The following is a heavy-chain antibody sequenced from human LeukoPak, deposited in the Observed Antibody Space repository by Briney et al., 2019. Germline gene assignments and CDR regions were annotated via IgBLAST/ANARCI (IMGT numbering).Heavy chain of an antibody. D-gene: IGHD6-6*01. CDR1: GFTFSSYA. V-gene: IGHV3-23*01. Sequence: PGGSLRLSCAASGFTFSSYAMSWVRQAPGKGLEWVSAISGSGGSTYYADSVKGRFTISRDNSKNTLYLQMNSLRAEDTAVYYCAKDMGYSSSSDLNWFDPWGQGTLVTVSS. CDR3: AKDMGYSSSSDLNWFDP. CDR2: ISGSGGST. J-gene: IGHJ5*02.